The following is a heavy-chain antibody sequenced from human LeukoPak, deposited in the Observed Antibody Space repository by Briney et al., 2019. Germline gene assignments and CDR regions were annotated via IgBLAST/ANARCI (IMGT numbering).Heavy chain of an antibody. V-gene: IGHV4-4*07. CDR1: GGSISSYY. D-gene: IGHD6-19*01. J-gene: IGHJ4*02. CDR2: IYSSGST. Sequence: SETLSLTCTVSGGSISSYYWSWIRQPAGKGLEWIGRIYSSGSTNYNPSLKSRVTISVDTSKNQFSLKLSSVTAADTAVYYCARRRRRVAVEMYYFDYWGQGTLVTVSS. CDR3: ARRRRRVAVEMYYFDY.